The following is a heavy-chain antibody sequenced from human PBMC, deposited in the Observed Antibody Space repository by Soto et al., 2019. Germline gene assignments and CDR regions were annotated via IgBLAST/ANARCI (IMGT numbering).Heavy chain of an antibody. Sequence: PSETLSLTCTVSGGSISSYYWSWIRQPPGKGLEWIGDIYYSGSTNYNPSLKSRVTISVDTSKNQFSLKLSSVTAADTAVYYCARQAPRVLNGALGGFFDLWDQGSL. J-gene: IGHJ5*02. V-gene: IGHV4-59*08. D-gene: IGHD3-10*01. CDR1: GGSISSYY. CDR3: ARQAPRVLNGALGGFFDL. CDR2: IYYSGST.